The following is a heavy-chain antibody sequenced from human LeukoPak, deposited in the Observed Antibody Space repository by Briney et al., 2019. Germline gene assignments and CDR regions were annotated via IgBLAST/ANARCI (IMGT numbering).Heavy chain of an antibody. J-gene: IGHJ4*02. D-gene: IGHD3-22*01. CDR2: IIPIFGTA. V-gene: IGHV1-69*13. CDR1: GGTFSSYA. CDR3: AREDRYYDSSGYYDFDY. Sequence: SVKVSCKASGGTFSSYAISWVRQAPGQGLEWMGGIIPIFGTANYAQKFQGRVTITADESTSTAYMELSSLRSEDTAVYYCAREDRYYDSSGYYDFDYWGQGTLVTVSS.